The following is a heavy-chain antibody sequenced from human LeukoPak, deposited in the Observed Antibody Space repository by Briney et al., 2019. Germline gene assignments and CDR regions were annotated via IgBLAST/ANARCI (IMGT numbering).Heavy chain of an antibody. CDR3: ARPLGNGYSYWYFDL. CDR2: IYYSGST. CDR1: GESISSYY. J-gene: IGHJ2*01. V-gene: IGHV4-59*01. Sequence: SETLSLTCTVSGESISSYYWSWIRQPPGKGLEWIGYIYYSGSTRNSPSLQSRVTISIDTSKNQISLKLSSVTAADTAVYYCARPLGNGYSYWYFDLWGRGTLVTVSS. D-gene: IGHD3-22*01.